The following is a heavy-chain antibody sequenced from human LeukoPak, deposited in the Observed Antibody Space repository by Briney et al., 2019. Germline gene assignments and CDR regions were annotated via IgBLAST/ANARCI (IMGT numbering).Heavy chain of an antibody. J-gene: IGHJ5*02. D-gene: IGHD6-6*01. Sequence: SETLSLTCTVSGGSISSYYWIWIRQPPAKGLEWIGYIYYSGSTNYNPSLKSRVTISVDTSKNQFSLKLSSVTAADTAVYYCASVGIAARPYWFDPWGQGTLVTVSS. CDR2: IYYSGST. CDR1: GGSISSYY. CDR3: ASVGIAARPYWFDP. V-gene: IGHV4-59*01.